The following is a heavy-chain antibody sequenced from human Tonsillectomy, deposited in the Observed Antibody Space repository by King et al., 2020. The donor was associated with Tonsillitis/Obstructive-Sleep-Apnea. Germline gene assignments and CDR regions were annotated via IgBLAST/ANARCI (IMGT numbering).Heavy chain of an antibody. V-gene: IGHV4-59*01. D-gene: IGHD3-3*01. Sequence: QLQESGPGLVKPSETLSLTCAVSGDSISSYFWSWIRQPPGKGLEWIGYIYYSGSTNYNPSLKSRVTISVDTSPNQFSLKLSSVTTADTAVYYCARLRGFWSGYSLFHAYFDYWGQGTLVTVSS. CDR2: IYYSGST. J-gene: IGHJ4*02. CDR1: GDSISSYF. CDR3: ARLRGFWSGYSLFHAYFDY.